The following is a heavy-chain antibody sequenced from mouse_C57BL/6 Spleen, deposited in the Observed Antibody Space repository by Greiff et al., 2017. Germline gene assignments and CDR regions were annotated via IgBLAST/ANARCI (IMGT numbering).Heavy chain of an antibody. J-gene: IGHJ2*01. CDR3: VRQGNWYYFDY. D-gene: IGHD4-1*01. CDR2: IRSKSNNYAT. CDR1: GFSFNTYA. V-gene: IGHV10-1*01. Sequence: EVQRVESGGGLVQPKGSLKLSCAASGFSFNTYAMNWVRQAPGKGLEWVARIRSKSNNYATYYADSVKDRFTISRDDSESMLYLQMNNLKTEDTAMYYCVRQGNWYYFDYWGQGTTRTVSS.